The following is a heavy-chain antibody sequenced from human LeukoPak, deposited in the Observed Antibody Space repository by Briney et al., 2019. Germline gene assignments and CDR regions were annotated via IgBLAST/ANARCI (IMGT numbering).Heavy chain of an antibody. V-gene: IGHV3-74*01. CDR1: GFTFSSYW. D-gene: IGHD3-3*01. CDR3: AINIGSGYDFWSGYSLFDY. Sequence: GGSLRLSCAASGFTFSSYWMHWVRQAPGKGLVWVSRINSDGSSASYADSVKGRFTISRDNAKNTLYLQMNSLRAEDTAVYYCAINIGSGYDFWSGYSLFDYWGQGTLVTVSS. J-gene: IGHJ4*02. CDR2: INSDGSSA.